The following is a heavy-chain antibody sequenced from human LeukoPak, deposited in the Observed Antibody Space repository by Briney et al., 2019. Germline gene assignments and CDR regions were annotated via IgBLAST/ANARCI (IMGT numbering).Heavy chain of an antibody. CDR2: ISGSGGST. D-gene: IGHD6-19*01. V-gene: IGHV3-23*01. J-gene: IGHJ4*02. Sequence: PGGSLRLSCAASGFTFSSYAMSWVRQAPGKGLEWVSAISGSGGSTYYADSVKGRFTISRDNSKNTLYLQMNSLGAEDTAVYYCAKSWGVYSSGWYPHLYYFDYWGQGTLVTVSS. CDR1: GFTFSSYA. CDR3: AKSWGVYSSGWYPHLYYFDY.